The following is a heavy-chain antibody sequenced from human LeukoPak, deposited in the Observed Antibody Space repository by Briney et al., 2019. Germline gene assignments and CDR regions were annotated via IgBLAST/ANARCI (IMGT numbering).Heavy chain of an antibody. Sequence: PGGSLRLSCAASGFTFSSYAMHWVRQAPGKGLEYVSAISSNGGSTYYANPVKGRFTISRDNTKNTLYLQMGSLKAEGMAVYYCARRATAMVTDAFDIWGQGTMVTVSS. CDR2: ISSNGGST. CDR1: GFTFSSYA. V-gene: IGHV3-64*01. J-gene: IGHJ3*02. D-gene: IGHD5-18*01. CDR3: ARRATAMVTDAFDI.